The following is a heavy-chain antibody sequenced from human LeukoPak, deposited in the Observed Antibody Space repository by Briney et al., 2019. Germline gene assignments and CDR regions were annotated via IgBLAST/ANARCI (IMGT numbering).Heavy chain of an antibody. CDR1: GGSISSYY. J-gene: IGHJ3*02. D-gene: IGHD6-19*01. CDR3: ARNQAVASNHGAMDI. Sequence: SETLSLTCTVSGGSISSYYWSWIRQPPGKGLEWIGDIYYSGSTNYNPSLKSRVTISVDTSKNQFSLKLSSVTAVDTAVYYCARNQAVASNHGAMDIWGQGTMVIVSS. CDR2: IYYSGST. V-gene: IGHV4-59*12.